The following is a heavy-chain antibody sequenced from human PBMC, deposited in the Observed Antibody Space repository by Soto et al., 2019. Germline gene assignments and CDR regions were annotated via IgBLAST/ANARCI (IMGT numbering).Heavy chain of an antibody. J-gene: IGHJ4*02. Sequence: QVQLVQSGAEVKKPGSSVKVSCKASGGTFSSYAISWVRQAPGQGLEWMGGIIPIFGTANYAQKFQGRVTITAEKSPSTASMGLTSLKSEDTAVYYCAAPKEIEQGSHFAYWGQGPLVTFSS. CDR2: IIPIFGTA. CDR3: AAPKEIEQGSHFAY. V-gene: IGHV1-69*06. CDR1: GGTFSSYA. D-gene: IGHD3-3*02.